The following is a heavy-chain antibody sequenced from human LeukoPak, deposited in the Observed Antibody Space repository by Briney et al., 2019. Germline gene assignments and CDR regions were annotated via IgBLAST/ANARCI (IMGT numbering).Heavy chain of an antibody. V-gene: IGHV3-9*01. J-gene: IGHJ4*02. Sequence: PGRSLRLSCAASGFTFDDYAMHWVRQAPGKGLEWVSGISWNSGSIGYADSVKGRFTISRDNSLYLQMNSLRAEDTAFYYCAKGITHNYANPFDYWGQGTLVTVSS. CDR3: AKGITHNYANPFDY. CDR2: ISWNSGSI. D-gene: IGHD2-2*01. CDR1: GFTFDDYA.